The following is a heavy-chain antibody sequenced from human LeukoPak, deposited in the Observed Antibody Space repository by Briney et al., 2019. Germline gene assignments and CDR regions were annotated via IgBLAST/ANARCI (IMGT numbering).Heavy chain of an antibody. Sequence: TGGSLRLSCSASGFTFSIYSMNWVRQAPGKGLEWVSYISSGSSTIYYADSVKGRFTISRDNAKNSLYLQTNSLRDEDTAVYYCARETSGHNSGWGQGTPVTVSS. CDR2: ISSGSSTI. V-gene: IGHV3-48*02. D-gene: IGHD6-19*01. CDR3: ARETSGHNSG. CDR1: GFTFSIYS. J-gene: IGHJ4*02.